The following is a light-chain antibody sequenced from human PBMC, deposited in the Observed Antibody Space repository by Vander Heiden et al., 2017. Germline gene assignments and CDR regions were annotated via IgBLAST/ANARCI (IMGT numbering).Light chain of an antibody. J-gene: IGLJ2*01. V-gene: IGLV2-8*01. CDR1: SSDVGGYNY. CDR3: SSYAGRNNVV. Sequence: QSALTQPPSASGSPAQSVTISCTGTSSDVGGYNYVSWYQQHPGKAPKLIVYDVSERPSGVPDRFSGSTSGNTASLTVSGLQAEDEADYYCSSYAGRNNVVFGGGTKLTVL. CDR2: DVS.